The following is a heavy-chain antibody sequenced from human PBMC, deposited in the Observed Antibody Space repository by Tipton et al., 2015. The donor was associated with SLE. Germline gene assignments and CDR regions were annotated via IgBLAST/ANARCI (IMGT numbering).Heavy chain of an antibody. CDR2: INHSGST. Sequence: TLSLTCAVYGGSFSGYYWSWIRQPPGKGLEWIGEINHSGSTYYNPSLKSRVTISVDTSKNQFSLKLSSVTAADTAVYYCAVGFDNYYGSGSYMYWGQGTLVTVSS. J-gene: IGHJ4*02. CDR1: GGSFSGYY. D-gene: IGHD3-10*01. CDR3: AVGFDNYYGSGSYMY. V-gene: IGHV4-34*01.